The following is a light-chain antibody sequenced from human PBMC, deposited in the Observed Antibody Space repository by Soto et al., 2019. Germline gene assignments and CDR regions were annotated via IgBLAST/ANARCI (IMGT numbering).Light chain of an antibody. Sequence: EIVLTQSPVTLSLSPGERATLSCRASQSVRTYLAWYQVKPGQAPRLLIYDASSRASGVPARFSGSGSGTDFTLTISSLEPEDFAVYYCQQRNIWPPITFGQGTRLEMK. CDR1: QSVRTY. CDR3: QQRNIWPPIT. V-gene: IGKV3-11*01. CDR2: DAS. J-gene: IGKJ5*01.